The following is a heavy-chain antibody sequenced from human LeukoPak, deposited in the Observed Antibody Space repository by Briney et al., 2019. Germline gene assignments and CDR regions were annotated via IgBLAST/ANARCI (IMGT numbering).Heavy chain of an antibody. CDR1: GFTFSSYS. Sequence: GGSLRLSCAASGFTFSSYSMNWVRQAPGKGLEWVSSITSSSTYIYYADSVKGRFTISRDNAKNSLYLQMNSLRAEDTAVYYCARERVYCSGGSCYRFDYWGQGTLVTVSS. V-gene: IGHV3-21*01. J-gene: IGHJ4*02. CDR2: ITSSSTYI. CDR3: ARERVYCSGGSCYRFDY. D-gene: IGHD2-15*01.